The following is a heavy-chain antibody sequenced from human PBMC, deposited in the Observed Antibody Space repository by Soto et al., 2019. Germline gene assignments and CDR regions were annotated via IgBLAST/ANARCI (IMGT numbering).Heavy chain of an antibody. CDR1: GFSLSTSGVG. V-gene: IGHV2-5*02. CDR2: IYWDDDK. D-gene: IGHD3-22*01. J-gene: IGHJ4*02. Sequence: SGPTLVNTPQTLTLTCTFSGFSLSTSGVGVGWIRQPPGKALEWLAVIYWDDDKRYSPSLKSRLTITKDTSKNQVVLTMTNMDPVDTATYYCAHFYDSSGYTGYWGQGTLVTVSS. CDR3: AHFYDSSGYTGY.